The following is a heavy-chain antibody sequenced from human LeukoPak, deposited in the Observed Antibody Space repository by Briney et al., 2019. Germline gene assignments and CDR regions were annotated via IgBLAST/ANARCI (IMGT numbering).Heavy chain of an antibody. J-gene: IGHJ4*02. V-gene: IGHV4-34*01. CDR1: GGSFSGYY. CDR2: INHSGST. D-gene: IGHD6-13*01. Sequence: SETLSLTCAVYGGSFSGYYWSWIRHPPGKGREWIGEINHSGSTNYNPSLKSRVTISVDTSKNQFSLKLSSVTAADTAVYYCARDRIAAAGIAGKFGYWGQGTLVTVSS. CDR3: ARDRIAAAGIAGKFGY.